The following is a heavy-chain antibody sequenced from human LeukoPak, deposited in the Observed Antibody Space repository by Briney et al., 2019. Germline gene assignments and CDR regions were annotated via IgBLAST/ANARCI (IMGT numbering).Heavy chain of an antibody. J-gene: IGHJ4*02. D-gene: IGHD3-3*01. V-gene: IGHV3-30*02. Sequence: PGGSLRLSCAASGFTFSSYGMHWVRQAPGKGLEWVAFIRYDGSNKYYADSVKGRFTISRDNSKNTLYLQMNSLRAEDTAVYYCAKDVPPRITIFGVVNWGQGTLVTVSS. CDR3: AKDVPPRITIFGVVN. CDR1: GFTFSSYG. CDR2: IRYDGSNK.